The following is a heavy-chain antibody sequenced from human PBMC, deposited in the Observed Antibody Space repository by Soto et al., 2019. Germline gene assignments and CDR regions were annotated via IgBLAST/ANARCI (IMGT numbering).Heavy chain of an antibody. CDR2: IYWDDDK. Sequence: SGPTLVHTSQTLPLACTFSGLSLSTSGVGVGWIRQPPGKALEWLALIYWDDDKRYSPSLKSRLTITKDTSKNQVVLTMTNMDPVDTATYYCAHSLIGYYYDSSGSNWFDPWGQ. CDR3: AHSLIGYYYDSSGSNWFDP. V-gene: IGHV2-5*02. J-gene: IGHJ5*02. D-gene: IGHD3-22*01. CDR1: GLSLSTSGVG.